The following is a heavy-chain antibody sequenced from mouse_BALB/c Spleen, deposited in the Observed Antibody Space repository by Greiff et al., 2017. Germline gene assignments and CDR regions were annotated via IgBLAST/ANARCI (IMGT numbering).Heavy chain of an antibody. Sequence: EVKLEESGGGLVKPGGSLKLSCAASGFTFSSYTMSWVHQTPEKRLEWVATISSGGCNTYYPDSVKGRFTISRDNAKNNLYLQMSSLTSEDTAVYYCARYYDYDWYFDVWGAGTTVTVSS. CDR2: ISSGGCNT. J-gene: IGHJ1*01. CDR1: GFTFSSYT. V-gene: IGHV5-9*03. D-gene: IGHD2-4*01. CDR3: ARYYDYDWYFDV.